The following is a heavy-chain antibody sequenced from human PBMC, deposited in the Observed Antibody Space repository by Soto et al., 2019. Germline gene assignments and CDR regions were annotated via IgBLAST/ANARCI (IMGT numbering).Heavy chain of an antibody. J-gene: IGHJ4*02. CDR3: AKRPASGAYYFDN. CDR1: GFTFSSSA. CDR2: ISGSGALT. V-gene: IGHV3-23*01. D-gene: IGHD4-17*01. Sequence: VGSLRLSCAVSGFTFSSSAMAWVRQAPGKGLEWVSGISGSGALTYYADSVKGRFTISRDNSKNTLYLQMNSLRAEDTAVYYCAKRPASGAYYFDNWGQGTLVTVSS.